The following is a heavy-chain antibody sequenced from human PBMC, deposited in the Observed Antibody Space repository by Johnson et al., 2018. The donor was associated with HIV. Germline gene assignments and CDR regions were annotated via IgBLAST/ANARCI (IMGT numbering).Heavy chain of an antibody. Sequence: QMQLVESGGGLVQPGGSLRLSCAASGFTFSSYWMSWVRQAPGKGLEWVAFIRYDGSNKYYADSVKGRFTITRDNSKNTLSLQMNRLRAEDTAVYYCARMTTTVSHHDGFDIWGQGTMVTVSS. CDR3: ARMTTTVSHHDGFDI. CDR1: GFTFSSYW. D-gene: IGHD4-17*01. V-gene: IGHV3-33*08. J-gene: IGHJ3*02. CDR2: IRYDGSNK.